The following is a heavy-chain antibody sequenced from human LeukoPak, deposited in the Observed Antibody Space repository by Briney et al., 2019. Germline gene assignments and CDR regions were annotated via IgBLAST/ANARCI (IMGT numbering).Heavy chain of an antibody. CDR1: GGSISSSSYY. D-gene: IGHD3-10*01. CDR3: VRHRRHYYGSGSYSDYYYGMDV. V-gene: IGHV4-39*01. CDR2: IYSSGST. J-gene: IGHJ6*02. Sequence: SETLSLTCTVSGGSISSSSYYWGWIRQPPGKGLEWIGSIYSSGSTYYNPSLKSRVTISVDTSKNQFSLKLSSVTAADTAVYYCVRHRRHYYGSGSYSDYYYGMDVWGQGTTVTVSS.